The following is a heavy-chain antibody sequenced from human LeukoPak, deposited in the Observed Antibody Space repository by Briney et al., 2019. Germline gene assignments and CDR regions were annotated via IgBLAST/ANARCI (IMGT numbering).Heavy chain of an antibody. D-gene: IGHD3-16*02. CDR3: ARYSQLYYDYVWGSYRYPRLDYYYGMDV. J-gene: IGHJ6*02. CDR2: ISYDGSNK. V-gene: IGHV3-30*03. CDR1: GFTFSSYG. Sequence: GGSLRLSCAASGFTFSSYGMHWVRQAPGKGLEWVAVISYDGSNKYYADSVKGRFTISRDNSKNTLYLQMNSLRAEDTAVYYCARYSQLYYDYVWGSYRYPRLDYYYGMDVWGQGTTVTVSS.